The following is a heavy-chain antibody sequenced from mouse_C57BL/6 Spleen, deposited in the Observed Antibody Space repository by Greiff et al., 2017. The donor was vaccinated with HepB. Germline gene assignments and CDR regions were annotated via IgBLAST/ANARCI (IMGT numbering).Heavy chain of an antibody. V-gene: IGHV1-26*01. CDR3: ARQGGYFDY. CDR1: GYTFTDYY. CDR2: INPNNGGT. J-gene: IGHJ2*01. Sequence: EVKLQQSGPELVKPGASVKISCKASGYTFTDYYMNWVKQSHGKSLEWIGDINPNNGGTSYNQKFKGKATLTVDKSSSTAYMELRSLTSEDSAVYYCARQGGYFDYWGQGTTLTVSS.